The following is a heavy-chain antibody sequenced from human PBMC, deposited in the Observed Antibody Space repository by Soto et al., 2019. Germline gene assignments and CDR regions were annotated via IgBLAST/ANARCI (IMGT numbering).Heavy chain of an antibody. CDR1: GFTFSSYA. J-gene: IGHJ6*02. CDR2: ISSNGGST. CDR3: VNPDASADPYYYGMDV. D-gene: IGHD6-13*01. Sequence: GGSLRLSCSASGFTFSSYAMHWVRQAPGKGLEYVSAISSNGGSTYYADSVKGRFTISRDNSKNTLYLQMSSLRAEDTAVYYCVNPDASADPYYYGMDVWGQGTTVTVSS. V-gene: IGHV3-64D*08.